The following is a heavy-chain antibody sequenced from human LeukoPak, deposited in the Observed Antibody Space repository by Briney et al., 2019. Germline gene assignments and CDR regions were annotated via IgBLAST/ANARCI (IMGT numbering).Heavy chain of an antibody. CDR2: ISSSSSYI. CDR1: GFTFSSYS. J-gene: IGHJ4*02. D-gene: IGHD5-18*01. CDR3: ASMKYSYGYFDY. V-gene: IGHV3-21*01. Sequence: GGSLRLSCAASGFTFSSYSMNWVRQAPGKGLEWVSSISSSSSYIYYADPVKGRFTISRDNAKNSLCLQMNSLRAEDTAVYYCASMKYSYGYFDYWGQGTLVTVSS.